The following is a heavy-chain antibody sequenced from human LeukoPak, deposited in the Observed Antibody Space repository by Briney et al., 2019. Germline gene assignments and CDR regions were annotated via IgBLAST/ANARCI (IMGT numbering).Heavy chain of an antibody. CDR2: IYYSGST. J-gene: IGHJ3*02. V-gene: IGHV4-30-4*01. D-gene: IGHD3-10*01. CDR1: GGSISSGDYY. CDR3: AGGGYYYGSGSYSAFDI. Sequence: SETLSLTCTVSGGSISSGDYYWSWIRQPPGKGLEWIGYIYYSGSTYYNPSLKSRVTISVDTSKNQFSLKLSSVTAADTAVYYCAGGGYYYGSGSYSAFDIWGQGTMVTVSS.